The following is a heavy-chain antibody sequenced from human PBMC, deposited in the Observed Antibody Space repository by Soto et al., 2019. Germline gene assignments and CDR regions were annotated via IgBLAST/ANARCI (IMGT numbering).Heavy chain of an antibody. J-gene: IGHJ6*03. CDR2: ISSSSSTI. Sequence: EVQLVESGGGLVQPGGSLRLSCAASGFTFSSYSMNWVRQAPGKGLEWVSYISSSSSTIYYADSVKGRFTISRDNAKNSLYLQMNSLRAEDTAVYYCARDSLHRYEFWSGSISYMDVWGKGTTVTVSS. CDR1: GFTFSSYS. CDR3: ARDSLHRYEFWSGSISYMDV. D-gene: IGHD3-3*01. V-gene: IGHV3-48*01.